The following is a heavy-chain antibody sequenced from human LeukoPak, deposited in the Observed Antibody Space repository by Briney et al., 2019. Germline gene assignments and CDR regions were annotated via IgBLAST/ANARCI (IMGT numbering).Heavy chain of an antibody. D-gene: IGHD6-13*01. CDR1: DGSFSGYY. Sequence: PSETLSLTCAVYDGSFSGYYWSWIRQPPGKGLEWIGEINHSGSTNYNPSLKSRVTISVDTSKNQFSLKLSSVTAADTAVYYCARAPAPGIAAPPFQHWGQGTLVTVSS. CDR2: INHSGST. V-gene: IGHV4-34*01. CDR3: ARAPAPGIAAPPFQH. J-gene: IGHJ1*01.